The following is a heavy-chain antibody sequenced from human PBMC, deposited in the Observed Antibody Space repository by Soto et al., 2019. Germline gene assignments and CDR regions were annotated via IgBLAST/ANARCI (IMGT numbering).Heavy chain of an antibody. CDR3: ANGPKNRLDY. CDR1: GFTFSSYG. J-gene: IGHJ4*02. V-gene: IGHV3-30*18. CDR2: ISYDGSNK. Sequence: QVQLVESGGGVVQPGRSLRLSCAASGFTFSSYGMHWVRQAPGKGLEWVAVISYDGSNKYYADSVKGRFTISRDNSKNTLYLQMNSLRAEDTAVYYCANGPKNRLDYWGQGTLVTVSS.